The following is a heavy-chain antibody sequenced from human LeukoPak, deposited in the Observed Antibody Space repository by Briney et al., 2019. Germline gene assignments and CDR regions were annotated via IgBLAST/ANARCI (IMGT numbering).Heavy chain of an antibody. J-gene: IGHJ4*02. V-gene: IGHV3-23*01. CDR3: AKDGLRYDSSGAFDY. Sequence: GSLRLSCAASGFTFSSCAMSWVRQAPGKGLEWVSAISGSGGSTYYADSVKGRFTISRDNSKNTLYLQMNSLRAEDTAVYYCAKDGLRYDSSGAFDYWGQGTLVTVSS. CDR2: ISGSGGST. CDR1: GFTFSSCA. D-gene: IGHD3-22*01.